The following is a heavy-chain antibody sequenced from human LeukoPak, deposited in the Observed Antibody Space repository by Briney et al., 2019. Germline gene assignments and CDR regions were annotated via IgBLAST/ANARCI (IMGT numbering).Heavy chain of an antibody. D-gene: IGHD6-13*01. V-gene: IGHV1-69*06. Sequence: GSSVKVSCKASGGTFNKYSISWVRQAPGQGPEWMGGIIPMFVTANYAQKFQGRLTITADKSTSIAYMELSSLRSEDTAVYYCARDDFSSARAFDIWGQGTMVTVSS. CDR3: ARDDFSSARAFDI. CDR2: IIPMFVTA. J-gene: IGHJ3*02. CDR1: GGTFNKYS.